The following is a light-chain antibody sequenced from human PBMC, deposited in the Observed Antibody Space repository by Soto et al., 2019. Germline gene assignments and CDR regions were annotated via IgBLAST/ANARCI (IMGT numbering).Light chain of an antibody. CDR3: AAWDASLNGYV. J-gene: IGLJ1*01. CDR1: RSNIGSNT. V-gene: IGLV1-44*01. Sequence: QSVLTQPPSASGTPGQRVTISCSGSRSNIGSNTVSWYQQVPGTAPKLLIYTNTPRPSGVPDRFSGSKSGTSASLAISGLQSEDEADYYCAAWDASLNGYVFGPGTKLTVL. CDR2: TNT.